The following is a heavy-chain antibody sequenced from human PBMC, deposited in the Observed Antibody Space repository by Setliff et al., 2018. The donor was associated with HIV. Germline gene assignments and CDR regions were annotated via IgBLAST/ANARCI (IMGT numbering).Heavy chain of an antibody. V-gene: IGHV4-34*01. CDR3: ARGLLPGHYYGSGSYYRVLRSGYFDY. D-gene: IGHD3-10*01. J-gene: IGHJ4*02. CDR1: GGSFNGYS. CDR2: INHSGNT. Sequence: SETLSLTCAVYGGSFNGYSWTWIRQPPGKGLAWIGGINHSGNTKYNPSLKSRVTISVDMSKNQLSRKLSSVTAAATAIYCCARGLLPGHYYGSGSYYRVLRSGYFDYWGQGTLVTVSS.